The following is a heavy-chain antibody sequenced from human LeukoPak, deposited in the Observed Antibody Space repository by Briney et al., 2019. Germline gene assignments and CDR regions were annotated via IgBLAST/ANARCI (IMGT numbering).Heavy chain of an antibody. CDR1: GFTFNNYA. J-gene: IGHJ4*02. CDR3: ATYGSGSYYRFDY. CDR2: IRYDGSNK. D-gene: IGHD3-10*01. Sequence: PGGSLRLSCAASGFTFNNYAMNWVRQAPGKGLEWVAFIRYDGSNKYYADSVKGRFTISRDNSKNTLYLQMNSLRAEDTAVYYCATYGSGSYYRFDYWGQGTLVTVSS. V-gene: IGHV3-30*02.